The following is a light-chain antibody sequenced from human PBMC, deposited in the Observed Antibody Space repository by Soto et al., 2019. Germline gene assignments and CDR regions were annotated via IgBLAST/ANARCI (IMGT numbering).Light chain of an antibody. CDR2: DAS. CDR3: QQRSGWYT. J-gene: IGKJ2*01. V-gene: IGKV3-11*01. Sequence: DIVLTQSPATLSLSPGERATLACMASQSVSTYLAWYQQRPGQAPRLLIYDASNRATGIPARFSGSGSGTDFTLTISSLEPEDFAIYYCQQRSGWYTFGQGTKLEIK. CDR1: QSVSTY.